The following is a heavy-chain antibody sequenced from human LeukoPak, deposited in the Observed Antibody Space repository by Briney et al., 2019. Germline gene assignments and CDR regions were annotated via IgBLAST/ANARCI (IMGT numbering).Heavy chain of an antibody. CDR2: SSGKLNSYAT. J-gene: IGHJ6*04. Sequence: GGSLRLSCAASGFTFSSYAMSWVRQASGKGLEWVGRSSGKLNSYATAYAASVKGRFTISRDDSKNTAYLQMNSLKTEDTAVYYCTSPVSVDVWGKGTTVTVSS. V-gene: IGHV3-73*01. CDR3: TSPVSVDV. CDR1: GFTFSSYA.